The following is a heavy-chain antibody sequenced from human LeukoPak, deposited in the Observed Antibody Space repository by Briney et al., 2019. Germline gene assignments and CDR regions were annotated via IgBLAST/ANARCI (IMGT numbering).Heavy chain of an antibody. Sequence: GGSLRLSCAASGFTFSSYWMHWVRQAPGKGLVWVSRINSDGSSTSYADSVKGRFTISRDNAKNTLYLQMNSLRAEDTAVYYCARGGDIVATYDAFDIWGQGTMVTVSS. J-gene: IGHJ3*02. CDR1: GFTFSSYW. CDR3: ARGGDIVATYDAFDI. D-gene: IGHD5-12*01. CDR2: INSDGSST. V-gene: IGHV3-74*01.